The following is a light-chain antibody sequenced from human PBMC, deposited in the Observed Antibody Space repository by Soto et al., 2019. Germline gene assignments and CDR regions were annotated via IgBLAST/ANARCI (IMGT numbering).Light chain of an antibody. CDR1: QSDFSSH. CDR3: QQYGSSPWT. Sequence: EIVLTQSPGTLSLSPGERATLSCRASQSDFSSHLAWYQQKLGQAPRLLIYLASSRAAGIPDRFSGSGSGTDFTLTISRLEPEDFAVYYCQQYGSSPWTFGQGTKVEVK. CDR2: LAS. J-gene: IGKJ1*01. V-gene: IGKV3-20*01.